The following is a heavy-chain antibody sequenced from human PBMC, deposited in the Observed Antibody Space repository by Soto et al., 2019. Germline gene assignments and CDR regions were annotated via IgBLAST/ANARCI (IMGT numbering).Heavy chain of an antibody. CDR1: SGSISSSNW. V-gene: IGHV4-4*02. Sequence: QVQLQESGPGLVKPSGTLSLTCAVSSGSISSSNWWSWVRQPPGKGLEWIGEIYHSGSTNYNPPLKSRVTISVDKSKNQFSLKLTSVTAADTAMYYCARLREGSNYPDYWGQGTLVTVSS. D-gene: IGHD2-15*01. J-gene: IGHJ4*02. CDR3: ARLREGSNYPDY. CDR2: IYHSGST.